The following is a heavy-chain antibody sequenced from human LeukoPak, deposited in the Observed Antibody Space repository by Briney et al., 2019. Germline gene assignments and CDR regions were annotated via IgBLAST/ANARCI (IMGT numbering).Heavy chain of an antibody. CDR2: IRYDGSNK. D-gene: IGHD1-26*01. CDR1: GFTFSSYG. Sequence: GGSLRLSCAASGFTFSSYGMHWVRQAPGKGLEWVAFIRYDGSNKYYADSVKGRFTISRDNSKNTLYLQMNSLRAEDTAVYYCASLNRVGAIFDYWGQGTLVTVSS. J-gene: IGHJ4*02. CDR3: ASLNRVGAIFDY. V-gene: IGHV3-30*02.